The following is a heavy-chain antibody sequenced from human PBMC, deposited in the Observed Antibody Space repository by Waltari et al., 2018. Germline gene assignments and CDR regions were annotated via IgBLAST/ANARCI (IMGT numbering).Heavy chain of an antibody. V-gene: IGHV3-23*04. Sequence: EVQLVESGGGLVQPGGSLRLSCAASGFPFGRDARSWARQAPGGGLEWLSSISGSDGRTNYADSAKGRFTISRDNVKNTLFLQMNSLRADDAAVYYCAKDLGGFSGSHWYFDLWGRGTLVTVSS. CDR1: GFPFGRDA. CDR2: ISGSDGRT. CDR3: AKDLGGFSGSHWYFDL. J-gene: IGHJ2*01. D-gene: IGHD5-12*01.